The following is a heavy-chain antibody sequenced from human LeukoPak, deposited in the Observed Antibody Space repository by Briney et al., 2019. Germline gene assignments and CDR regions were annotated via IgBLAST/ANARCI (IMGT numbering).Heavy chain of an antibody. CDR1: GGSFSGYY. D-gene: IGHD6-13*01. V-gene: IGHV4-34*01. CDR2: INHSGST. J-gene: IGHJ6*02. CDR3: ARGRMSSSWKSYYHYYGMDV. Sequence: SETLSLTCAVYGGSFSGYYWSWIRQPPGKGLEWIGEINHSGSTNYNPSLKSRVTISVDTSKNQFSLKLSSVTAADTAVYYCARGRMSSSWKSYYHYYGMDVWGQGTTVTVSS.